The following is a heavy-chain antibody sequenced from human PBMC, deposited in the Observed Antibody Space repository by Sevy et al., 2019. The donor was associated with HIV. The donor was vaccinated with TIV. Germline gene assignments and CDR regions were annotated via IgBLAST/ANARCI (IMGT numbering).Heavy chain of an antibody. CDR2: IKVDGSEK. J-gene: IGHJ6*02. CDR3: ARDCSSTSCLWGLDV. Sequence: GGSLRLSCAVSGFTFRSYWMSWVRQAPGNGLEWVAHIKVDGSEKYHVDSVKGRFTISRDNAKNSLFLQMNSLRVEDTAVYYWARDCSSTSCLWGLDVWGQGTAVTVSS. V-gene: IGHV3-7*03. D-gene: IGHD2-2*01. CDR1: GFTFRSYW.